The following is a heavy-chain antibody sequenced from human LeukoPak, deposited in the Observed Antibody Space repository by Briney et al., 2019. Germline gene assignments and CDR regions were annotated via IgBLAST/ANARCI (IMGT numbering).Heavy chain of an antibody. CDR3: ARAIDMIVVVSGLDAFDI. CDR1: GGTFSSYA. Sequence: ASVKVSCKASGGTFSSYAISWVRQAPGQGLEWMGGIIPIFGTANYAQKFQGRVTITTDESTSTAYMELSSLRSEDTAVYYCARAIDMIVVVSGLDAFDIWGQGTMVTVSS. D-gene: IGHD3-22*01. CDR2: IIPIFGTA. J-gene: IGHJ3*02. V-gene: IGHV1-69*05.